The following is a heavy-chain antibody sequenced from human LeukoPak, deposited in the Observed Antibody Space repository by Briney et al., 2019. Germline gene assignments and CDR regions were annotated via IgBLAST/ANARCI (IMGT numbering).Heavy chain of an antibody. CDR1: GGSFSGYY. D-gene: IGHD6-13*01. V-gene: IGHV4-34*01. CDR3: ARASVAAAGIDY. Sequence: SETLSLTCAVYGGSFSGYYWSWIRQPPGKGLEWIGEINHSGSTNYNPSLKSRVTISVDTSKNQFSLKLSFVTAADTAVYYCARASVAAAGIDYWGQGTLVTVSS. CDR2: INHSGST. J-gene: IGHJ4*02.